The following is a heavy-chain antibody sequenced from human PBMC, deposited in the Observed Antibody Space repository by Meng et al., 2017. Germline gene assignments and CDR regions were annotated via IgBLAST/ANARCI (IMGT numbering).Heavy chain of an antibody. CDR2: INPKSGDT. CDR3: ARDEDISAAGKLFGDY. Sequence: LVQSGGEVKKPGASVKVPCKASGYTFPDYWLHWVRRAPGQGLEWMGRINPKSGDTHYAQRFQGRVTMTGDTSISTAYMELSGLRSDDTAMYYCARDEDISAAGKLFGDYWGQGILVTVSS. J-gene: IGHJ4*02. V-gene: IGHV1-2*06. D-gene: IGHD6-13*01. CDR1: GYTFPDYW.